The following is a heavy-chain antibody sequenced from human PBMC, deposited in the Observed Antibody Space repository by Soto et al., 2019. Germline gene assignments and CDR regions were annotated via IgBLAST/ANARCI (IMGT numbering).Heavy chain of an antibody. D-gene: IGHD2-2*01. CDR3: ASPAARSYCSSTSCYASDY. CDR1: GFTFGDYA. V-gene: IGHV3-49*03. CDR2: IRSKAYGGTT. J-gene: IGHJ4*02. Sequence: GGSLRLSCTASGFTFGDYAMSWFRQAPGKGLEWVGFIRSKAYGGTTEYAASVKGRFTISRDDSKSMAYLQMNSLKTEDTAVYYCASPAARSYCSSTSCYASDYWGQGTLVTVSS.